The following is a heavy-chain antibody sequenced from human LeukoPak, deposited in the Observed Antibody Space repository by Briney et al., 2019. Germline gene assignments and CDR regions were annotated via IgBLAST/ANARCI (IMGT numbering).Heavy chain of an antibody. D-gene: IGHD6-13*01. V-gene: IGHV4-59*12. CDR1: GGSISTYY. J-gene: IGHJ4*02. Sequence: SETLSLTCTVSGGSISTYYWSWIRQPPGKGLEWIGYIDYSGSTNYNPSLKSRVTISVDTSKIQFSLKLSSVTAADTAVYYCKGGRLVAAADYWGQGTLVTVSS. CDR2: IDYSGST. CDR3: KGGRLVAAADY.